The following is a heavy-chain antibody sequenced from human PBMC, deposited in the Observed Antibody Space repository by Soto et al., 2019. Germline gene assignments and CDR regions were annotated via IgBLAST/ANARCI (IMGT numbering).Heavy chain of an antibody. D-gene: IGHD5-12*01. CDR3: ARDGYNWNGMDV. Sequence: GLEWMGIINPSGGSTSYAQKFQGRVTMTRDTSASTGYMELSSLRSEDTAVYYCARDGYNWNGMDVWGQGTTVTVSS. V-gene: IGHV1-46*01. J-gene: IGHJ6*02. CDR2: INPSGGST.